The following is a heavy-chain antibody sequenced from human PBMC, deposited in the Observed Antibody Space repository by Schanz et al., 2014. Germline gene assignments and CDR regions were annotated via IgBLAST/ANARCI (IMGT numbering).Heavy chain of an antibody. CDR2: IKKDGSEK. CDR3: ARGGFGEVSYFDY. V-gene: IGHV3-7*01. CDR1: GFSLDIFA. J-gene: IGHJ4*02. D-gene: IGHD3-10*01. Sequence: EVQLLESGGGLVQPGGSLRLSCATSGFSLDIFAVSWVRQAPGKGLEWVANIKKDGSEKYYADSVKGRFTISRDNSKNTLYLQMNSLRPEDTAVYYCARGGFGEVSYFDYWGQGTLVTVSS.